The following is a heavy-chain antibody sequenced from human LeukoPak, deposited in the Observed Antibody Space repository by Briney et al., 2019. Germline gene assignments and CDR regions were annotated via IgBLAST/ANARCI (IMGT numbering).Heavy chain of an antibody. CDR2: INHSGSA. CDR3: ARGQGTVTTH. D-gene: IGHD4-17*01. J-gene: IGHJ4*02. V-gene: IGHV4-34*01. Sequence: SETLSLTCAVSGGSFSGYYWTWIRQPPGKGLEWIGEINHSGSANYHPSLKSRVTISLDTSKNQFSLKLSSVTAADTAVYYCARGQGTVTTHWGPGTLVTVSS. CDR1: GGSFSGYY.